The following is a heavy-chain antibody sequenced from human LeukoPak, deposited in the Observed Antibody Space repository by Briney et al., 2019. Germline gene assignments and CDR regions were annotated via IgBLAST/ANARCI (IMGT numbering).Heavy chain of an antibody. CDR3: ARRSGINYYDSSGYYSDY. D-gene: IGHD3-22*01. CDR2: ISGSGGST. V-gene: IGHV3-23*01. J-gene: IGHJ4*02. CDR1: GFTFSSYA. Sequence: GGSLRLSCAASGFTFSSYAMTWVRQAPGKGLEWVSVISGSGGSTYYADSVKGRFTISRDNAKNSLYLQMNSLRAEDTAVYYCARRSGINYYDSSGYYSDYWGQGTLVTVSS.